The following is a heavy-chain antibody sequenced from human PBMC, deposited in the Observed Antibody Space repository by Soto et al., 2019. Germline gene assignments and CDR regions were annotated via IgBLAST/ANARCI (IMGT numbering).Heavy chain of an antibody. V-gene: IGHV1-69*02. CDR2: IIPILGIA. CDR3: ARSSTSCLDY. CDR1: GGTFSSYT. Sequence: QVQLVQSGAEVKKPGSSVKVSCKASGGTFSSYTISWVLQAPGQGLEWMGRIIPILGIANYAQKFQGRVTITADKSTSTAYMERRSLRSEDTAVYYCARSSTSCLDYWGQGTLVTVSS. D-gene: IGHD2-2*01. J-gene: IGHJ4*02.